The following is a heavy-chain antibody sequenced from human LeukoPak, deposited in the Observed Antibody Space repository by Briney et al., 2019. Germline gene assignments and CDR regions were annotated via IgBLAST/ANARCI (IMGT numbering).Heavy chain of an antibody. J-gene: IGHJ6*03. V-gene: IGHV4-59*01. CDR2: VFYSGAT. CDR3: ARPVARGYYYMDV. CDR1: GGVISGYY. Sequence: SETLSLTCTVSGGVISGYYWSWIRQPPGKALEWIGYVFYSGATNYNPSLKSRVTLSVDTSKNQFSLKLTSVTAADTAVYYCARPVARGYYYMDVWGKGTMVTVSS. D-gene: IGHD5-12*01.